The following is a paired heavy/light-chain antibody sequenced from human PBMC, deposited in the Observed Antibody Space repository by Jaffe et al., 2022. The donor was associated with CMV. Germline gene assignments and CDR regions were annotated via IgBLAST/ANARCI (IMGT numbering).Light chain of an antibody. CDR2: NVD. CDR1: SSDVGGYNY. V-gene: IGLV2-11*01. CDR3: CSYVGSYSVV. Sequence: QSALTQPRSVSGSPGQSVTISCTGTSSDVGGYNYVSWYQQHPGKAPKLMIYNVDKRPSGVPNRFSGSKSGNTASLTISGLQAEDEGDYHCCSYVGSYSVVFGGGTKLTVL. J-gene: IGLJ2*01.
Heavy chain of an antibody. CDR1: GFSLSSGGEA. J-gene: IGHJ4*02. D-gene: IGHD3-3*01. CDR2: IYWNDDK. CDR3: AHRPPPGFWSGYYSFDY. Sequence: QITLKESGPTLVKPTQTLTLTCTFSGFSLSSGGEAVGWIRQPPGKALEWLAFIYWNDDKRYCPSLETRLIITKDTSKNQVVLTMTKMDPADTATYYCAHRPPPGFWSGYYSFDYWGPGNLVTVSS. V-gene: IGHV2-5*01.